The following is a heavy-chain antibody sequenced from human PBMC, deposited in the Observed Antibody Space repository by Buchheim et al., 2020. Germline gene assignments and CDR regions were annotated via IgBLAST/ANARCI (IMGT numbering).Heavy chain of an antibody. CDR1: GGSITSFY. CDR3: ARDLWPSGYDYGWFDP. Sequence: QVQLQESGPGLVKPSETLSLTCTVSGGSITSFYWSWLRQPPGEGLEWIGYIAHSGRTKYNPSLKSRVTISIDTSKSQFSLKLSSVTAADTAVYYCARDLWPSGYDYGWFDPWGLGTL. D-gene: IGHD5-12*01. V-gene: IGHV4-59*01. CDR2: IAHSGRT. J-gene: IGHJ5*02.